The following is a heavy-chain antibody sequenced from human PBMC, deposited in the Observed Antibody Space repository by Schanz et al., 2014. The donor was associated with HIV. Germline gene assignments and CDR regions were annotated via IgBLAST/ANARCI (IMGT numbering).Heavy chain of an antibody. J-gene: IGHJ4*02. CDR1: GFAFSNFA. V-gene: IGHV3-23*01. CDR3: AKGWRGYSISSWVDY. Sequence: EVQLLDSGGGLVQPGGSLRVSCAASGFAFSNFAMSWVRQAPGKGLEWVSSITESGGRTFYAGSVKGRFAISRDNSKNTLYLQMNSLRADDTAVYYCAKGWRGYSISSWVDYWGQGSLVTVSS. D-gene: IGHD6-6*01. CDR2: ITESGGRT.